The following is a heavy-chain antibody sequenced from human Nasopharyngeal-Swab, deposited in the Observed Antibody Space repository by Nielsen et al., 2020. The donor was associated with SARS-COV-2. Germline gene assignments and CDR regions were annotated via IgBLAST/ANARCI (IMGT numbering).Heavy chain of an antibody. Sequence: GGSLRLSCAASGFTFSSYSMNWVRQAPGKGLEWVSSISSSSSYIYYADSVKGRFTISRDNAKNSLCLQMNSLRAEDTAVYYCARVDGYSYGYYYYYYGMDVWGQGTTVTVSS. CDR3: ARVDGYSYGYYYYYYGMDV. CDR1: GFTFSSYS. CDR2: ISSSSSYI. V-gene: IGHV3-21*01. D-gene: IGHD5-18*01. J-gene: IGHJ6*02.